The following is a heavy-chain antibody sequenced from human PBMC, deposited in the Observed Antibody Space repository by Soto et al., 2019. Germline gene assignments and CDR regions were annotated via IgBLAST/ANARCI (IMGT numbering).Heavy chain of an antibody. CDR1: GYTFTDYY. Sequence: QVQLVQSGAEVKKPGASVRISCKASGYTFTDYYLHWVRQAPGQGLEWMGIMNPSGGVTSYAQKSQNGVALTKDTSTSTVYMQLSSLRSEDTAVYYSASSEAAPTTPYYDSYIDGWGKGTTVTVSS. D-gene: IGHD2-15*01. CDR3: ASSEAAPTTPYYDSYIDG. V-gene: IGHV1-46*03. J-gene: IGHJ6*03. CDR2: MNPSGGVT.